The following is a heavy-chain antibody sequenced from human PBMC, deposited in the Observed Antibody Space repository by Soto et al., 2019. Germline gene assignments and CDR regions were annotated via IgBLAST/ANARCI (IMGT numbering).Heavy chain of an antibody. D-gene: IGHD6-19*01. CDR2: IYPGDPDT. CDR3: ARLAVAGKPYDALDI. Sequence: GESLKISCKGSGYSFTSYWIGWVRQMPGKGLKWRGIIYPGDPDTRYSPSFQGQVTISADKSISTAYLQWRSLKASDTAMYYCARLAVAGKPYDALDIWGQGTMDTVSS. V-gene: IGHV5-51*01. CDR1: GYSFTSYW. J-gene: IGHJ3*02.